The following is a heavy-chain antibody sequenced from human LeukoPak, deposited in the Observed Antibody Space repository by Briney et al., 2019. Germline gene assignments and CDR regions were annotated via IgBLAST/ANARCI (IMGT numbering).Heavy chain of an antibody. J-gene: IGHJ4*02. CDR1: GYTFTGYY. D-gene: IGHD6-19*01. Sequence: ASVTVSCKASGYTFTGYYMHWVRQAPGQGLEWMGWINPNSGGTNYAQKFQGRVTMTRDTSISTAYMELSRLRSDDTAVYYCARELTSSGWTFDYWGQGTLVTVSS. V-gene: IGHV1-2*02. CDR2: INPNSGGT. CDR3: ARELTSSGWTFDY.